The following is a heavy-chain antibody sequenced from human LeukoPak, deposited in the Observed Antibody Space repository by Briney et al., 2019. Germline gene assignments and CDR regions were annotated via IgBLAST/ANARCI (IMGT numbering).Heavy chain of an antibody. V-gene: IGHV1-8*02. CDR3: ARGWADIAAAECLDY. Sequence: ASVKVSCKASGYTFTAYYIHWVRQATGQGLEWMGWMNPNSGNTGYAQKFQGRVTMTRNTSISTAYMELSSLRSEDTAVYYCARGWADIAAAECLDYWGQGTLVTVSS. CDR2: MNPNSGNT. J-gene: IGHJ4*02. CDR1: GYTFTAYY. D-gene: IGHD6-13*01.